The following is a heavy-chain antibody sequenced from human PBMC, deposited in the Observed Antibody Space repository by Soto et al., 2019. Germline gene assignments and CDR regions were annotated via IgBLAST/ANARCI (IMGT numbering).Heavy chain of an antibody. CDR3: ARGQRALITYGPFDP. Sequence: LRLSCIGSGFTLSSYAMSWVRQAPGKGLEWVSTFSGTGGYTYYADSVKGRFTISRDDSKNTLFLHMNSLRAADTAVYYCARGQRALITYGPFDPWGQGTLVTVSS. CDR2: FSGTGGYT. V-gene: IGHV3-23*01. D-gene: IGHD4-17*01. J-gene: IGHJ5*02. CDR1: GFTLSSYA.